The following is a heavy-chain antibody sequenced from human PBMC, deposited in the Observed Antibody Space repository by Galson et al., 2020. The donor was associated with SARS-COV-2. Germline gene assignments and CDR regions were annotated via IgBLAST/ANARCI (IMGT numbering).Heavy chain of an antibody. V-gene: IGHV3-33*01. CDR1: GFTFSSYG. CDR2: IRDDGSKK. CDR3: ARGGSGRDDY. J-gene: IGHJ4*02. D-gene: IGHD6-19*01. Sequence: TGGSLRLSCAASGFTFSSYGMHWVRQAPGKGLEWVAVIRDDGSKKYYADSVKGRFTISRDNSKNTLYLQMNSLRAEDTAVYYCARGGSGRDDYWGQGTLVTVSS.